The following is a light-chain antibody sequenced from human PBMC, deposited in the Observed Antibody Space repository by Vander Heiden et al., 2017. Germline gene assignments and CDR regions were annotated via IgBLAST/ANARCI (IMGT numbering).Light chain of an antibody. CDR1: SSDVGGYNY. CDR2: DDS. V-gene: IGLV2-14*01. J-gene: IGLJ2*01. Sequence: QSALTQPASVSGSPGQSITISCTGTSSDVGGYNYVSWYQQHPGKAPKLMIYDDSNRPSGVSKRFSGSKSGNTASLTISGLQAEDEAEYYCSSYKSSSTPQGVFGGGTKLTVL. CDR3: SSYKSSSTPQGV.